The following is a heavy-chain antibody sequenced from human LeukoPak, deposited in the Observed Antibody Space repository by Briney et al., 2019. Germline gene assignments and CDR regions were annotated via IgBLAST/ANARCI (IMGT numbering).Heavy chain of an antibody. J-gene: IGHJ4*02. V-gene: IGHV4-61*02. CDR3: ARRIVTAGSGFDY. D-gene: IGHD3-10*01. CDR2: IHTSGST. CDR1: GGSINSASYY. Sequence: SETLSLTCTVSGGSINSASYYWSWIRQPAGKGLEWIGRIHTSGSTNYNPSLKSRVTISVDTTKNQFSLKLSSVTAADTAVYYCARRIVTAGSGFDYWGQGTLVTVSS.